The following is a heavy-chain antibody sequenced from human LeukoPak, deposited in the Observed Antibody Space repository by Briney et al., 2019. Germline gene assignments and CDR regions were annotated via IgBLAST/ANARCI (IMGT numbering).Heavy chain of an antibody. CDR3: ASDGYYSPFDY. CDR2: IKKGGSEK. Sequence: GGSLRLSCAASGFAFGNYWMNWVRQAPGIGLEWVANIKKGGSEKNYVDSVKGRFTISRDNARNSLYLQMNSLRVEDTAVYYCASDGYYSPFDYWGQGTPVIVSS. V-gene: IGHV3-7*03. D-gene: IGHD3-22*01. J-gene: IGHJ4*02. CDR1: GFAFGNYW.